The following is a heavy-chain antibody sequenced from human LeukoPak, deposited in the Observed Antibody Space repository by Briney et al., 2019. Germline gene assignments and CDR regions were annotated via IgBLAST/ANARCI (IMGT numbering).Heavy chain of an antibody. CDR1: GFTFNDYD. CDR3: AELGITMIGGV. Sequence: GGSLRLSCAASGFTFNDYDINWVRQLPGKGLEWVSGINWNSVHIGYADSVKGRFTISRDSAQNSVHLQMNSLRAGDTAVYYCAELGITMIGGVWGKGTTVTISS. CDR2: INWNSVHI. V-gene: IGHV3-9*01. J-gene: IGHJ6*04. D-gene: IGHD3-10*02.